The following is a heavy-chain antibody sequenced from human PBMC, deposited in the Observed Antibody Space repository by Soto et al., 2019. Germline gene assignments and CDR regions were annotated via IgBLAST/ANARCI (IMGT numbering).Heavy chain of an antibody. CDR2: IIPVFGTP. D-gene: IGHD4-17*01. J-gene: IGHJ6*02. V-gene: IGHV1-69*12. Sequence: QVQLVQSGAEVKKPGSSVKVSCKASGGSLSNYGISWVRQAPGQGLEWMGAIIPVFGTPNYAQKFQDRVTSTADESTTTVYMEVRSLTSEDTAVSYCARGDATNIVVTTYYAMDVWGQGTTVTVSS. CDR3: ARGDATNIVVTTYYAMDV. CDR1: GGSLSNYG.